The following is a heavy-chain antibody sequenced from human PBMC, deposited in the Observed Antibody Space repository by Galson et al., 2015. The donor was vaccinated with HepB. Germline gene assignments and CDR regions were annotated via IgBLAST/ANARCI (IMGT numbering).Heavy chain of an antibody. CDR2: ISSSSDYI. J-gene: IGHJ4*02. CDR1: GFTFSSYS. D-gene: IGHD1-26*01. V-gene: IGHV3-21*01. Sequence: SLRLSCAASGFTFSSYSMNWVRQAPGKGLEWVSSISSSSDYIFYAGSVKGRFTISRDNGKNSVFLQMNSLRAEDTAVYYCTTKTSGTYPFDYWSQGTLVTVSS. CDR3: TTKTSGTYPFDY.